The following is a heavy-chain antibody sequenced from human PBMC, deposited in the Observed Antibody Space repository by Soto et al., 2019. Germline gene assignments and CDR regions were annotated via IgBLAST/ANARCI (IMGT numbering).Heavy chain of an antibody. CDR1: GFTVNSNY. Sequence: EVQVLATGGGLIQPGGSLRLSCAASGFTVNSNYMSWVRQAPGEGLQWVSITNTGGTTYYADSVKGRFTVSRDNSKNTLYLQMNSLGAEDTAVYYCAKGDGFILAVWGQGTKVSVSS. V-gene: IGHV3-53*02. CDR3: AKGDGFILAV. CDR2: TNTGGTT. D-gene: IGHD1-26*01. J-gene: IGHJ6*02.